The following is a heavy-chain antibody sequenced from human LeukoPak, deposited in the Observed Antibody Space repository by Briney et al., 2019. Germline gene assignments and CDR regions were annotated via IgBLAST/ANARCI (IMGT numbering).Heavy chain of an antibody. CDR3: ARRRYVAGSDY. CDR1: GFTFPNFA. D-gene: IGHD6-19*01. J-gene: IGHJ4*02. CDR2: ISGSGGTT. V-gene: IGHV3-23*01. Sequence: GGSLRLSCAASGFTFPNFAMSWVRQAPGKGLEWVSAISGSGGTTYYADAVKGRFTISRDNAKNSLYLQMNSLRAEDTAVYYCARRRYVAGSDYWGQGTLVTVSS.